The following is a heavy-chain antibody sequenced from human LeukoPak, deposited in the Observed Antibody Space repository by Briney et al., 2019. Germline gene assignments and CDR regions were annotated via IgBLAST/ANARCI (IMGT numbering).Heavy chain of an antibody. Sequence: GGSLRLSCAASGFTFSSYGMHWVRQAPGKGLEWVAVTSDEGSNKYYADSVKGRFTISRDNSKNTLYLQMNSLRAEDTAVYYCARDAPPIVATPIDYWGQGTLVTVSS. D-gene: IGHD5-12*01. CDR1: GFTFSSYG. V-gene: IGHV3-30*03. CDR3: ARDAPPIVATPIDY. J-gene: IGHJ4*02. CDR2: TSDEGSNK.